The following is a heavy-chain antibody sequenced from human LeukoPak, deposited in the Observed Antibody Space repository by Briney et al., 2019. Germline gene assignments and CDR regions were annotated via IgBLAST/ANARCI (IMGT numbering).Heavy chain of an antibody. CDR1: GFTISSNY. D-gene: IGHD5-18*01. CDR2: IYGSGST. V-gene: IGHV3-53*01. Sequence: GGSLRLSCAASGFTISSNYMSWVRQAPGKGLEWVSVIYGSGSTYYADSVKGRLTISRDNSKNTVYLQMNSLRAEDTAVYYCARGSIYSYGYIDDWGQGTLVTVSS. CDR3: ARGSIYSYGYIDD. J-gene: IGHJ4*02.